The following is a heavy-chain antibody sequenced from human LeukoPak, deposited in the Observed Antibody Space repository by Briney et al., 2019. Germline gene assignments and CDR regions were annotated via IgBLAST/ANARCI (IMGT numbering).Heavy chain of an antibody. CDR1: GYIFTSYF. CDR3: ARGGRLSSSIPGLFDY. CDR2: ISPSGGST. D-gene: IGHD6-6*01. V-gene: IGHV1-46*01. J-gene: IGHJ4*02. Sequence: GASVKVSCKASGYIFTSYFMHWVRQAPGQGLEWMGLISPSGGSTRYAQKFQGRVTMTRDMSTSTVYMELSSLRSEDTAVYYCARGGRLSSSIPGLFDYWGQGTLVTVSS.